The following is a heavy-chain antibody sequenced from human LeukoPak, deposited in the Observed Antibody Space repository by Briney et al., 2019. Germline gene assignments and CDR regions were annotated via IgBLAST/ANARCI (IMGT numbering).Heavy chain of an antibody. CDR2: IYYSGST. Sequence: PSETLSLTCTVSGGSISSYYWSWIRQPPGKGLEWIGYIYYSGSTNYNPSLKSRVTISVDTSKNQFSLKLSSATAADTAVYYCARLDFSVTHYFDYWGQGTLVTVSS. V-gene: IGHV4-59*01. CDR3: ARLDFSVTHYFDY. D-gene: IGHD3-3*01. J-gene: IGHJ4*02. CDR1: GGSISSYY.